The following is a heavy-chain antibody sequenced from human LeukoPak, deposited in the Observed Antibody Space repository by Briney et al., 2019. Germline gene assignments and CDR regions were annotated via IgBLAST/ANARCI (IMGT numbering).Heavy chain of an antibody. V-gene: IGHV4-30-4*08. CDR3: ARAWITGTFDY. D-gene: IGHD1-7*01. J-gene: IGHJ4*02. Sequence: SETLSLTCTVSGGSISSGDYYWSWIRQPPGKGLEWIGYIYYSGSTYYNPSLKSRVTISVDTSKNQFSLKLSSVTAADTAVYYCARAWITGTFDYWGQGTLVTVSS. CDR1: GGSISSGDYY. CDR2: IYYSGST.